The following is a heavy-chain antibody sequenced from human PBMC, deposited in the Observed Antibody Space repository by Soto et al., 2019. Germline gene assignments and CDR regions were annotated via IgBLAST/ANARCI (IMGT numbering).Heavy chain of an antibody. D-gene: IGHD2-2*01. CDR3: VKDGAMLPNVINCPIDL. CDR2: ISPDGTEK. CDR1: GFTFSSYL. J-gene: IGHJ3*01. Sequence: VQLVESWGGVAQPGVSLRLSCGASGFTFSSYLIHWFSQAPGKAPERVGIISPDGTEKHYPGSGRGRVTISRDNSKNTLNLQLNSLRTVDTAVYYCVKDGAMLPNVINCPIDLWGQGRKVTVSS. V-gene: IGHV3-30*14.